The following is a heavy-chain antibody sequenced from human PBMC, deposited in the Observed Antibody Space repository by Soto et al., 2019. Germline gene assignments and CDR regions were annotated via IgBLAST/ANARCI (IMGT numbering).Heavy chain of an antibody. CDR2: INGDGTET. V-gene: IGHV3-7*03. CDR1: GFTFSSYW. J-gene: IGHJ4*02. Sequence: EVQLVVSGGGLVQPGGSLRLSCAASGFTFSSYWMTWVRQSPAKGLEWVATINGDGTETYYGDSVQGRFTISRDNAKNSLFLSLNTLRDDDTAVYYCVRARIDYWGQGTLVTVSS. CDR3: VRARIDY.